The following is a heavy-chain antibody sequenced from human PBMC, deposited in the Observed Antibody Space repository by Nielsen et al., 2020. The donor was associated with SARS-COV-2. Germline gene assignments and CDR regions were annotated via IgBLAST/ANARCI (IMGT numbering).Heavy chain of an antibody. Sequence: GESLKISCAVSGFTFSSYWMSWVRQAPGKGLEWVANIKQDGSEKYYVDSVKGRFTISRDNAKNSLYLQMNSLRAEDTALYYCAKDVDYGGNSDAFDIWGQGTMVTVSS. CDR2: IKQDGSEK. V-gene: IGHV3-7*03. J-gene: IGHJ3*02. D-gene: IGHD4-23*01. CDR3: AKDVDYGGNSDAFDI. CDR1: GFTFSSYW.